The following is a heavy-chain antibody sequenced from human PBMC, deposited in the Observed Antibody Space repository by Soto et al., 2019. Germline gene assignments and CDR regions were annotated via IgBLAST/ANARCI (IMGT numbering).Heavy chain of an antibody. D-gene: IGHD3-22*01. CDR1: GYTFTSYA. V-gene: IGHV1-3*01. CDR3: ASGVMGYFYDRRGYYHRDVFDI. CDR2: INAGNGNT. Sequence: ASVKVSCKASGYTFTSYAMHWVRQAPGQRLERMGWINAGNGNTKYSQKFQGRVTITRDTSASTAYMELSSLRSEDTAVYYCASGVMGYFYDRRGYYHRDVFDIRSQGTMVTVSS. J-gene: IGHJ3*02.